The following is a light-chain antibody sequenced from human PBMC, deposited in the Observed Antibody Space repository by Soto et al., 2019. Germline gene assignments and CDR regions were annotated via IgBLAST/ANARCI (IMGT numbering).Light chain of an antibody. CDR3: QHYIGYSGM. V-gene: IGKV1-5*03. J-gene: IGKJ1*01. CDR2: KAS. CDR1: QSLNSW. Sequence: DIQMTQSPSTLSASVGDRVTITCRASQSLNSWLALYQHKPGKAPKLLIHKASILASGVPSRFSGSDSGAEFTLTISSLQPDDFATYYCQHYIGYSGMFGQGTKVDIK.